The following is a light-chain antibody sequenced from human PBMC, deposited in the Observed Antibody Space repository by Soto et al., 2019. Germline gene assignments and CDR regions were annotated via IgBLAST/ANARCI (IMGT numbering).Light chain of an antibody. J-gene: IGLJ1*01. CDR3: SSYTSSSLYV. CDR2: DVS. V-gene: IGLV2-14*01. CDR1: SSDVGGYNY. Sequence: QSALTQPASVSGSPGQSITISCTGTSSDVGGYNYVSWYQQHPGKAPKLMIYDVSNRPSGVSNRFSGSKSGNTASLTISGLQAEDEADYYGSSYTSSSLYVFGTGTKLT.